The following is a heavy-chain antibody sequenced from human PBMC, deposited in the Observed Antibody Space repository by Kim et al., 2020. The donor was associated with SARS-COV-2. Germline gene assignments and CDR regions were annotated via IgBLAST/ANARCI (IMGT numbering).Heavy chain of an antibody. CDR1: GYSFTSYW. CDR2: IYPGDYDT. Sequence: GESLKISCKGSGYSFTSYWIGWVRQMPGKDLEWMGIIYPGDYDTRYSPSFQSQLTISADKSISTAYLQWSSLKASYTAVYYCARHYSSGWSPFGYWGQGTLVAVSS. CDR3: ARHYSSGWSPFGY. V-gene: IGHV5-51*01. J-gene: IGHJ4*02. D-gene: IGHD6-19*01.